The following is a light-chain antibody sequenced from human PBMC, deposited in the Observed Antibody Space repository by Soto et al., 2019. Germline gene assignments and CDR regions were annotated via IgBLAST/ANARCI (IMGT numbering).Light chain of an antibody. CDR3: QVWDISSNHVV. CDR1: NIGSKS. Sequence: SYELTQPPSVSVAPGKTARITCGGNNIGSKSVHWYQQKAGQAPILAMYYDSDRPSGIPERFSGSNSGNTATPTISTVEAGDEADYYCQVWDISSNHVVFGGGTKLTVL. CDR2: YDS. J-gene: IGLJ2*01. V-gene: IGLV3-21*04.